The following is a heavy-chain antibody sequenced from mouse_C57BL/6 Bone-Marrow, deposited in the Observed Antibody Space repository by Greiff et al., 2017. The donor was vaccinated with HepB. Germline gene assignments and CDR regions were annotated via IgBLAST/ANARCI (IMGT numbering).Heavy chain of an antibody. CDR1: GYTFTDYY. V-gene: IGHV1-26*01. CDR2: INPNNGGT. D-gene: IGHD4-1*01. CDR3: ARALTGIRYFDY. Sequence: VQLQQSGPELVKPGASVKISCKASGYTFTDYYMNWVKQSHGKSLEWIGDINPNNGGTSYNQKFKGKATLTVDKSSSTAYMELRSLTSEDSAVYYCARALTGIRYFDYWGQGTTLTVSS. J-gene: IGHJ2*01.